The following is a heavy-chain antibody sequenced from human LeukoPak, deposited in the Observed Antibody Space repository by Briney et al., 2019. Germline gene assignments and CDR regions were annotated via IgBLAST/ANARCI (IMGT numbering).Heavy chain of an antibody. Sequence: SETLSLTCTVSGESISTYYWSWIRQPPGKGLKWIGYVFHSGSTNYNPSLKSRVTILVDTSKNQFSLILTSVTAADTAVYYCARAGNGYYPFDYWGQGTLVTVSS. CDR3: ARAGNGYYPFDY. V-gene: IGHV4-59*01. CDR2: VFHSGST. J-gene: IGHJ4*02. CDR1: GESISTYY. D-gene: IGHD3-22*01.